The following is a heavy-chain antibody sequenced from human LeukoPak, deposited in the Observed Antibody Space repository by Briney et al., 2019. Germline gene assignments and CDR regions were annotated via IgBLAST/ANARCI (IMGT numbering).Heavy chain of an antibody. V-gene: IGHV1-18*04. CDR2: ISAYNGNT. J-gene: IGHJ6*03. D-gene: IGHD1-7*01. CDR1: GYTFTCYY. CDR3: ARAGRTTSIYYMDV. Sequence: ASVKVSCKASGYTFTCYYMHWVRQAPGQGLEWMGWISAYNGNTNYAQKLQGRVTMTTDTSTSTAYMELRSLRSDDTAVYYCARAGRTTSIYYMDVWGKGTTVTVSS.